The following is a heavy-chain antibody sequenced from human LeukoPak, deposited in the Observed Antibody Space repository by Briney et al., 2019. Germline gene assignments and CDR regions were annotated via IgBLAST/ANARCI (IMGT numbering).Heavy chain of an antibody. J-gene: IGHJ6*03. CDR2: IIPIFGTA. CDR1: GYTFTSYY. V-gene: IGHV1-69*06. D-gene: IGHD3-22*01. CDR3: ASLNYDSSGYYYSYMDV. Sequence: GASVKVSCKASGYTFTSYYMHWVRQAPGQGLEWMGGIIPIFGTANYAQKFQGRVTITADKSTSTAYMELSSLRSEDTAVYYCASLNYDSSGYYYSYMDVWGKGTTVTVSS.